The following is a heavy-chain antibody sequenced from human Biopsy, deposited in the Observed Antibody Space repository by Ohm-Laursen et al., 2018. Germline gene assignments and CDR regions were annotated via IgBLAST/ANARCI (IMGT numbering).Heavy chain of an antibody. Sequence: SDTLSLTCAVSGASINIAYYWGWIRQPPGKGLEWIGIIYQTGNTYYNPSIKSRLTITGDASKNEFFLNLTSVTAADTAIYYCVRVRGITPPGAFDFWGQGTKVAVSS. CDR3: VRVRGITPPGAFDF. V-gene: IGHV4-38-2*01. CDR2: IYQTGNT. CDR1: GASINIAYY. J-gene: IGHJ3*01. D-gene: IGHD6-13*01.